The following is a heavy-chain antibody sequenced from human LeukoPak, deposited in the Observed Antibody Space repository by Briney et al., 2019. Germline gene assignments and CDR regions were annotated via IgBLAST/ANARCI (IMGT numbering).Heavy chain of an antibody. J-gene: IGHJ4*02. Sequence: SETLSLTCTVXXGXXXXXXXXXXXXXXXXXXXXXXXIXXSXXTNXXPSLKXRVTIXVDTSKNQFSLKLSSVTAADTAVYYCAKDLDYTTYGYYFDCWGQGTLVTVSS. D-gene: IGHD4-11*01. V-gene: IGHV4-59*12. CDR2: IXXSXXT. CDR3: AKDLDYTTYGYYFDC. CDR1: XGXXXXXX.